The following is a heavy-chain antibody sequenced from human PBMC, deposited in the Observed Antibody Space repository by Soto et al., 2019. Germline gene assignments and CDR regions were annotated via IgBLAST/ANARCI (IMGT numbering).Heavy chain of an antibody. V-gene: IGHV1-18*04. CDR3: ARDNLGRYCSSTSCSYRDYYYGMDV. CDR1: GYTFTSYG. Sequence: ASVKVSCKASGYTFTSYGISWVRQAPGQGLEWMGWISAYNGNTNYAQKLQGRVTMTTDTSTSTAYMELRSLRSDDTAVYYCARDNLGRYCSSTSCSYRDYYYGMDVWGQGTTVTVSS. CDR2: ISAYNGNT. J-gene: IGHJ6*02. D-gene: IGHD2-2*01.